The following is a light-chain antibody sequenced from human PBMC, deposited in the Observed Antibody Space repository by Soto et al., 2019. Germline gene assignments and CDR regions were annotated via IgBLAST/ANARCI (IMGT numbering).Light chain of an antibody. Sequence: DIQMTHSPSTLSASVGCTVNITCRASQSISRWLASYQQKPGKAPKILISDASILENGVPSRFRGTGSGTEFTLTISSLQTDDFADYFCQQYNSFYMITFGHGTRLEIK. V-gene: IGKV1-5*01. CDR2: DAS. J-gene: IGKJ5*01. CDR1: QSISRW. CDR3: QQYNSFYMIT.